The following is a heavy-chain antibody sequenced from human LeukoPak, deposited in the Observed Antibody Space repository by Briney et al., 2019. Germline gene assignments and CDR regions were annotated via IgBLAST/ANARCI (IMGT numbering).Heavy chain of an antibody. CDR3: ARVQLSAATYYYYGMDV. Sequence: SETLSLTCTVSGRSISSGGYYWSWIRQHPGKGLEWIGYIYYSGSTYYNPSLKSRVTISVDTSKNQFSLKLSSVTAADTAVYYCARVQLSAATYYYYGMDVWGQGTTVTVSS. J-gene: IGHJ6*02. CDR2: IYYSGST. D-gene: IGHD6-25*01. CDR1: GRSISSGGYY. V-gene: IGHV4-31*03.